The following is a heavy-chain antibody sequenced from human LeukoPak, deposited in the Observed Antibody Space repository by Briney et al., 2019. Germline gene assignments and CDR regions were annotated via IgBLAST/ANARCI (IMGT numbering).Heavy chain of an antibody. CDR3: ARDPLPGWCSGGSCGFVY. D-gene: IGHD2-15*01. CDR1: GYSISSGYY. Sequence: SETLSLTCVVSGYSISSGYYWGWIGQPPGKGLEWIGSFYHSGSTHYNPSLKSRVTISVDTSKNQFPRKLSSVTAADTAVYYCARDPLPGWCSGGSCGFVYWGQGTLVTVSS. J-gene: IGHJ4*02. V-gene: IGHV4-38-2*02. CDR2: FYHSGST.